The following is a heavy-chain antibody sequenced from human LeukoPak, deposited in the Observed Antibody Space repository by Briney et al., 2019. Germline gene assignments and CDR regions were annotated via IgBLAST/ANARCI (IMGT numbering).Heavy chain of an antibody. CDR1: GGSFSGYY. V-gene: IGHV4-34*01. CDR2: INHSGST. D-gene: IGHD2-2*01. Sequence: SETLSLTCAVYGGSFSGYYWNWIRQAPGKGLEWIGEINHSGSTNYNPSVKSRVTISVDTSKNQFSLKLSSVTAADTAVYYCARRDYCSSTSCLTYFDYWGQGTLVTVSS. CDR3: ARRDYCSSTSCLTYFDY. J-gene: IGHJ4*02.